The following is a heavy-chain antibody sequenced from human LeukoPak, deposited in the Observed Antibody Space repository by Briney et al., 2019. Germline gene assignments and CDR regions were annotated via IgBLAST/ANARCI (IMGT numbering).Heavy chain of an antibody. D-gene: IGHD2-2*01. CDR3: HQPITLPD. CDR2: VATDGTGP. CDR1: GFTFSSYW. V-gene: IGHV3-74*01. Sequence: GGSLRLSCAASGFTFSSYWMHWVRQAPGKGLVWVSRVATDGTGPSYADSVKGRFTISRDNAKNTLYLQMNSLSAEDTAVYYCHQPITLPDWGQGILVTVSS. J-gene: IGHJ4*02.